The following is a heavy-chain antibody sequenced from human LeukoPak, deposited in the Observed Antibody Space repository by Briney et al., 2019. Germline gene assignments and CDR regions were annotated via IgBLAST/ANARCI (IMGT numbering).Heavy chain of an antibody. CDR3: ARLAVGYSGSYFLSYGMDV. Sequence: SETLSLTCTVSGGSISNYYWSWIWQSPGKGLEWIGYIYYTGNTNYNPSLESRVIISVDTSKNQFSLKLSSVTAADTAVYYCARLAVGYSGSYFLSYGMDVWGQGTTVTVSS. CDR1: GGSISNYY. V-gene: IGHV4-59*08. J-gene: IGHJ6*02. D-gene: IGHD1-26*01. CDR2: IYYTGNT.